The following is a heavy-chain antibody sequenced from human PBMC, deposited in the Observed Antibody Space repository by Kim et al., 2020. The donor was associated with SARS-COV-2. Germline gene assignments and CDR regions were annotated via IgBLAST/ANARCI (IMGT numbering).Heavy chain of an antibody. V-gene: IGHV3-30*18. CDR3: AKGGRYSSSWYGDY. CDR2: ISYDGSNK. D-gene: IGHD6-13*01. CDR1: GFTFSSYG. Sequence: GGSLRLSCAAPGFTFSSYGMHWVRQAPGKGLEWVAVISYDGSNKYYADSVKGRFTISRDNSKNTLYLQMNSLRAEDTAVYYCAKGGRYSSSWYGDYWGQG. J-gene: IGHJ4*02.